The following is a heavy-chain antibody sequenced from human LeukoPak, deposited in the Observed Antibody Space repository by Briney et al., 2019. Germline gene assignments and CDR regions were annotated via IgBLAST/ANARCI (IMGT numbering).Heavy chain of an antibody. CDR1: GFTVSSNY. Sequence: GGSLRLSCAASGFTVSSNYMSWVRQAPGKGLEWVSVIYSGGSTYYADSVKGRFTISRDNSKNTLYLQMNSLRAEDTAVYYCAREYYGSGSYVYWGQGTLVTVSS. J-gene: IGHJ4*02. D-gene: IGHD3-10*01. CDR2: IYSGGST. CDR3: AREYYGSGSYVY. V-gene: IGHV3-66*01.